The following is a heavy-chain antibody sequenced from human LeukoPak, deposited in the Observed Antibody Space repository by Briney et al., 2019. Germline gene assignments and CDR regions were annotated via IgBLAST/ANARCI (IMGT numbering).Heavy chain of an antibody. D-gene: IGHD5-24*01. CDR3: ARVSFRDGYNYIDDY. CDR1: GGTFSSYA. J-gene: IGHJ4*02. CDR2: IIPILGIA. V-gene: IGHV1-69*04. Sequence: GASVKVSCKASGGTFSSYAISWVRQAPGQGLEWMGRIIPILGIANYAQKFQGRVTITADKSTSTAYMELSSLRSEDTAVYYCARVSFRDGYNYIDDYWGQGTLVTVSS.